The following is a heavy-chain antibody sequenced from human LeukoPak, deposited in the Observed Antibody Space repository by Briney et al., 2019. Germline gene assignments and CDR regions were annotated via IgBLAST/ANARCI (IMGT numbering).Heavy chain of an antibody. D-gene: IGHD4-23*01. J-gene: IGHJ4*02. CDR1: GYTFTSYY. V-gene: IGHV1-46*01. CDR3: ARGDCGGNSGLGFDY. CDR2: INPSGGST. Sequence: ASVKVSCKASGYTFTSYYMHWVRQAPGQGLEWMGIINPSGGSTSYAQKFQGRVTMTRDTSTSTVYMELSSPRSEDTAVYYCARGDCGGNSGLGFDYWGQGTLVTVSS.